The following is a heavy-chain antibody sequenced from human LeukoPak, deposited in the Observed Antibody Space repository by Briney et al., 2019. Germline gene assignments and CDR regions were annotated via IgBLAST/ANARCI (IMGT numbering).Heavy chain of an antibody. CDR2: IRNKGKSYTT. D-gene: IGHD3-10*01. Sequence: GGSLRLSCAASRFSFSDNYMDWVRQAPGKGLEWVGRIRNKGKSYTTDYAASVRGRFTISRDDSKNSLYLQMNSLRAEDTAFYYCAKDHGSGSYYNLPDYWGQGTLVTVSS. V-gene: IGHV3-72*01. J-gene: IGHJ4*02. CDR1: RFSFSDNY. CDR3: AKDHGSGSYYNLPDY.